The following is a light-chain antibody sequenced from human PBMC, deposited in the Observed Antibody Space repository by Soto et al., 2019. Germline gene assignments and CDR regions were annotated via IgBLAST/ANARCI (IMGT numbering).Light chain of an antibody. CDR2: DTS. Sequence: EIVLTQSPATLSLSPGERATLSCRASHRISSYLAWYQQKPGQAPRLLIYDTSNRASGIPARFSGSGSGTDFTRTISSLEPEDFAVYYCQQRSSWPPALTFGGGTKVELK. CDR1: HRISSY. CDR3: QQRSSWPPALT. J-gene: IGKJ4*01. V-gene: IGKV3-11*01.